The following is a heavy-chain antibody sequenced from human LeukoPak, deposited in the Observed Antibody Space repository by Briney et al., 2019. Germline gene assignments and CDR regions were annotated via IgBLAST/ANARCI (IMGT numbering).Heavy chain of an antibody. CDR1: EFTFDDYA. V-gene: IGHV3-9*01. J-gene: IGHJ3*02. D-gene: IGHD2-21*02. CDR3: VKDFHCGGDCYSGAFDI. CDR2: ISWNSGSI. Sequence: PGGSLRLSCAASEFTFDDYAMHWVRQAPGKGLEWVSGISWNSGSIGYADSVKGRFTISRDNAKNSLYLQMNSLRAEDTALYYCVKDFHCGGDCYSGAFDIWGQGTMVTVSS.